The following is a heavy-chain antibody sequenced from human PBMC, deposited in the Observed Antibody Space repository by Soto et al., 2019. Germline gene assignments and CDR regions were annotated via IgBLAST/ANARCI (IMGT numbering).Heavy chain of an antibody. J-gene: IGHJ5*02. CDR1: GGTFSRYT. V-gene: IGHV1-69*02. Sequence: QVQLVQSGAEVKKPGSSVKVSCKASGGTFSRYTINWVRQAPGQGLEWMGRIIPIAAIANYTQKFQGRVTITVAKSSTTPYMDLSTLRSAATAVYYCPRASTIVRRAPIWFDPWGQGTLVTVSS. D-gene: IGHD3-10*01. CDR2: IIPIAAIA. CDR3: PRASTIVRRAPIWFDP.